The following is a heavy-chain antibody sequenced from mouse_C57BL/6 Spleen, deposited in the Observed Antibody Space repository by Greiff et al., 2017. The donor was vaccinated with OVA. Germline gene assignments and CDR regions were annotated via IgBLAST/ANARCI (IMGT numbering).Heavy chain of an antibody. D-gene: IGHD2-4*01. CDR2: FYPGSGSI. Sequence: QVQLHQPGAELVKPGASVKLSCKASGYTFTSYWMHWVKQRPGRGLEWIGWFYPGSGSIKYNEKFKDKATLTADKSSSTVYMELSRLTSEDSAVYFCARHEEEDDSHSFAYWGQGTLVTVSA. CDR1: GYTFTSYW. V-gene: IGHV1-62-2*01. J-gene: IGHJ3*01. CDR3: ARHEEEDDSHSFAY.